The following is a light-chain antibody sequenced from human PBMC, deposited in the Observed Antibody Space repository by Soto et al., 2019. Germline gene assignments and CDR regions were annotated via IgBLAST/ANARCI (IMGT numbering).Light chain of an antibody. CDR3: QQYNSYWT. CDR2: DAS. V-gene: IGKV1-5*01. CDR1: QSISSW. J-gene: IGKJ1*01. Sequence: DIQMTQSPSTLSASVGDRVTITCRASQSISSWLAWYKQKPGKAPKLLIYDASSLESGVPSRFSGSGSGTEFTLIISSLQPDDFATYYCQQYNSYWTFGQGTKVDIK.